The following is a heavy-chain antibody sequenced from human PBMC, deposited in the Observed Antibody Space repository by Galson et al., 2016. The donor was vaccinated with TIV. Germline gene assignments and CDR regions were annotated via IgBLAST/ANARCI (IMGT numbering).Heavy chain of an antibody. CDR2: IYPGDSDS. J-gene: IGHJ3*01. V-gene: IGHV5-51*01. CDR3: ARQSENAYDV. CDR1: GYKFNSYW. Sequence: QSGAEVKKPGVSLKISCQSSGYKFNSYWIGWVRQMPGKGPEWMGIIYPGDSDSRKSPSFQGQVTMSVDKSINTAYLQLSSLKASDTAMYYCARQSENAYDVWGQGTLVTVSS.